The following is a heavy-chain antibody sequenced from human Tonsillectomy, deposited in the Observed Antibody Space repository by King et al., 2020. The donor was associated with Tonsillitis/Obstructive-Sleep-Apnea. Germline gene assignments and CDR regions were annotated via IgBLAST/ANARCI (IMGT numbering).Heavy chain of an antibody. CDR2: ISSSGYST. V-gene: IGHV3-23*01. CDR3: EKGAVAGGASYYFCMVV. Sequence: APGKGLDWVSAISSSGYSTYYADSVKGRFTISRDNPKNTLSLQLNSLRAEDTAVYYCEKGAVAGGASYYFCMVVWVKGTTVTVS. J-gene: IGHJ6*04. D-gene: IGHD6-19*01.